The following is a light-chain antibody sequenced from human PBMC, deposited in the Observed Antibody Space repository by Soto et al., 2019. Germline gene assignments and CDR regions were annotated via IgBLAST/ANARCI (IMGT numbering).Light chain of an antibody. J-gene: IGKJ1*01. CDR1: QGISSS. CDR2: AAS. Sequence: IQLTQSPSSLSASVGDRVTITCRAGQGISSSLAWYQQKPGKAPNLLIYAASTLQTGVPSRFSGSGSGTDFALTISSLQTEDFATYYCQQIDSYPRTFGQGTKVEIK. V-gene: IGKV1-9*01. CDR3: QQIDSYPRT.